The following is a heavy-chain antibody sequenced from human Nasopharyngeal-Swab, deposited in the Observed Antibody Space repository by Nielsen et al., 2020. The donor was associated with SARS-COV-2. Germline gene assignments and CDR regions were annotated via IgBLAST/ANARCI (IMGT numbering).Heavy chain of an antibody. CDR3: ARDGLDYDFWSAYVMDV. Sequence: GESPKTSCAASGFTFNNYNFKWVRQAPGKGPEWVSSIRSSSSYIYYADSVKGRFTISRDNAQNSLYLQMNSLRAEDTAVYYCARDGLDYDFWSAYVMDVWGQGTTVTVSS. V-gene: IGHV3-21*01. J-gene: IGHJ6*02. CDR2: IRSSSSYI. CDR1: GFTFNNYN. D-gene: IGHD3-3*01.